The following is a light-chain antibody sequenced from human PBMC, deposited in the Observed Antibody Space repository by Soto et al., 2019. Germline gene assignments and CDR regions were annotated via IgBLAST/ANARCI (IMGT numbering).Light chain of an antibody. CDR2: GTS. J-gene: IGKJ4*01. CDR3: QLYGTSPLT. CDR1: QRMSSSY. Sequence: QSPVTLSLTPGERATLSCRASQRMSSSYLAWYQQKPGLAPRLLIYGTSSRAPGIPDRFSGTGSGTDFTLTISRLEPEDFAVYFCQLYGTSPLTFGGGTKVDI. V-gene: IGKV3-20*01.